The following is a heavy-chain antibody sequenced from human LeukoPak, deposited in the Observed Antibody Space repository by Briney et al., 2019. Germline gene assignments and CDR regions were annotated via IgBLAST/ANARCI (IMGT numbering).Heavy chain of an antibody. CDR3: ARDRGRYDFWSGYYT. J-gene: IGHJ4*02. CDR1: GGSISSGGYY. Sequence: SETLSLTCTVSGGSISSGGYYWSWIRQHPGTGLEWIGYIYYSGSTYYNPSLKSRVTISVDTSKNQFSLKLSSVTAADTAVYYCARDRGRYDFWSGYYTWGQGTLVTVSS. CDR2: IYYSGST. V-gene: IGHV4-31*03. D-gene: IGHD3-3*01.